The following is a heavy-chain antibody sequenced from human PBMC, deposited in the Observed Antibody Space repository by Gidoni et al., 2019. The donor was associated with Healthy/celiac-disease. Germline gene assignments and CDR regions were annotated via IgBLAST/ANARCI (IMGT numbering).Heavy chain of an antibody. CDR1: GFTFSSYS. D-gene: IGHD2-15*01. J-gene: IGHJ4*02. CDR2: ISSSSSYI. V-gene: IGHV3-21*01. Sequence: EVQLVESGGGLVKPGGSLRLSCAASGFTFSSYSMNWVRQAPGKGLEWVSSISSSSSYIYYADSVKGRFTISRDNAKNSLYLQMNSLRAEDTAVYYCARDVGSGGSCYWDRWGQGTLVTVSS. CDR3: ARDVGSGGSCYWDR.